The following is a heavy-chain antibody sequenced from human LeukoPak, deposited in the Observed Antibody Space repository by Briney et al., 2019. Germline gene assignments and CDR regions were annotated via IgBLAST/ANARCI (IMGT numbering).Heavy chain of an antibody. J-gene: IGHJ4*02. Sequence: ASVKVSCKASGDTFTSCYLYWVRQAPGQGLEWMGVINPSGGSTTSAQKFQGRVTMTRDTSTSTVYMELRSLRSEDTAVYYCARGPGPADDGAGYFFDYWGQGTLVTVSS. CDR3: ARGPGPADDGAGYFFDY. CDR2: INPSGGST. V-gene: IGHV1-46*01. CDR1: GDTFTSCY. D-gene: IGHD3-9*01.